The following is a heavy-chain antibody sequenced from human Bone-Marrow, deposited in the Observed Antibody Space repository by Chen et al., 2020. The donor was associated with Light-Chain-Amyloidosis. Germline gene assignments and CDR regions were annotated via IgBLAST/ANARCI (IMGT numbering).Heavy chain of an antibody. D-gene: IGHD4-4*01. Sequence: XGGLVQPGXSLRLSCAASGFTFSSYAMTWVRQAPGKGLEWVSTISGSGGSTYYADSVKGRFTISRDNSKXXXXXXXXXXGAEDTAVYYCARRGSTGTAVDYWGQGTLVTVSS. CDR1: GFTFSSYA. CDR2: ISGSGGST. J-gene: IGHJ4*02. V-gene: IGHV3-23*01. CDR3: ARRGSTGTAVDY.